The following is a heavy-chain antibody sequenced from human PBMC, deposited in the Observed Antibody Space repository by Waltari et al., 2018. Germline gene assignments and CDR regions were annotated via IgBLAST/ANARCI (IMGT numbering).Heavy chain of an antibody. D-gene: IGHD3-10*01. CDR1: GGTFSSYT. CDR2: IIPILGIA. Sequence: QVQLVQSGAEVKKPGSSVKVSCKASGGTFSSYTISWVRQAPGQGLEWMGRIIPILGIANYAQKFQGRVTITADKSTSTAYMELSSLRSEDTAVYYCARGPKTYYYGSGSMDYWGQGTLVTVSS. J-gene: IGHJ4*02. V-gene: IGHV1-69*02. CDR3: ARGPKTYYYGSGSMDY.